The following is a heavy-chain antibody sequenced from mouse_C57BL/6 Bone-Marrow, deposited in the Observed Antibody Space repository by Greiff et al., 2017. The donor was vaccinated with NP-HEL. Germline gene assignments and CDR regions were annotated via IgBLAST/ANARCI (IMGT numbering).Heavy chain of an antibody. CDR1: GYTFTSYG. CDR3: ARPPNYHGSSPYYFDY. J-gene: IGHJ2*01. D-gene: IGHD1-1*01. Sequence: QVQLQHSGAELARPGASVKLSCKASGYTFTSYGISWVKQRTGQGLEWIGEIYPRSGNTYYNEKFKGKATLTADKSSSTAYMELRSLTSEDSAVYFCARPPNYHGSSPYYFDYWDQGTTLTLPS. CDR2: IYPRSGNT. V-gene: IGHV1-81*01.